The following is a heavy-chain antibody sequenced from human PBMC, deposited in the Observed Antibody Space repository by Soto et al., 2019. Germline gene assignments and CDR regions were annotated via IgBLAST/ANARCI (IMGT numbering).Heavy chain of an antibody. CDR1: GFSLSTSGMC. V-gene: IGHV2-70*01. CDR2: IDWDDDK. Sequence: SGPTLVNRTQTLTLTCTFSGFSLSTSGMCVSWIRQPPGKALEWLALIDWDDDKYYSTSLKTRLTISKDTSKNQVVLTMTNMDPVDTATYYCARTPSIAARRRYYYYGMDVWGQGTTVTVSS. D-gene: IGHD6-6*01. J-gene: IGHJ6*02. CDR3: ARTPSIAARRRYYYYGMDV.